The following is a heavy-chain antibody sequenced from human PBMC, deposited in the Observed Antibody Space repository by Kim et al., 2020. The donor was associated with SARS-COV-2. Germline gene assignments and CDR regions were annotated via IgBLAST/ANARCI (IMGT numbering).Heavy chain of an antibody. V-gene: IGHV3-7*01. Sequence: GGSLRLSCAASGFTFGTYWMPWVRQAPGKGLEWVVNIKEDASEKYYVDSVKGRFIISRDNDEKSLYLQMNRLRAEDSAVYYCAVAYGLDVWGQGTTVTVS. CDR2: IKEDASEK. CDR3: AVAYGLDV. J-gene: IGHJ6*02. CDR1: GFTFGTYW. D-gene: IGHD5-12*01.